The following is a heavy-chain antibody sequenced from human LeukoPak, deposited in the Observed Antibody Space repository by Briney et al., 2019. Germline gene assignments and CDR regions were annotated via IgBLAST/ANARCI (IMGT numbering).Heavy chain of an antibody. V-gene: IGHV4-31*03. CDR2: IYYSGST. Sequence: SQTLSPTCTVSGGSISSGGYYWSWIRQHPGKGLEWIGYIYYSGSTYYNPSLKSRVTISVDTSKNQFSPRLSSVTAADTAVYYCARGGGQWLFQYYFDYWGQGTLVTVSS. J-gene: IGHJ4*02. D-gene: IGHD3-22*01. CDR1: GGSISSGGYY. CDR3: ARGGGQWLFQYYFDY.